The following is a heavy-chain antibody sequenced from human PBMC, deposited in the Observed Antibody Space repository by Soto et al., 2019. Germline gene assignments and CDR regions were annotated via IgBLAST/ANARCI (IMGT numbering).Heavy chain of an antibody. CDR1: GFTFSSYW. J-gene: IGHJ6*02. CDR2: IKGDGSGI. V-gene: IGHV3-7*05. Sequence: EVQLVESGGGLVQPGGSLRLSCAASGFTFSSYWMSWVRQAPGKGLEWVAHIKGDGSGIEFLDSVKGRFTISRDNAKNSLCMQMTSLRADDTAVYYCARGHYGLDVWCQGTTVIVYS. CDR3: ARGHYGLDV.